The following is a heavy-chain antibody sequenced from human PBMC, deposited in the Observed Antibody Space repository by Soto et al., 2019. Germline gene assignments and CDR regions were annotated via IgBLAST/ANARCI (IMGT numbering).Heavy chain of an antibody. Sequence: QVQLVQSGAEVKKPGASVKVSCKASGYTFTSYGISWVRQAPGQGLEWMGWISAYNGNTNYAQKLQGRVTMTTDTNTSXAYMELRSLRSDDTAVYYCARDSLSTSYYYYGMDVWGQGTTVTVSS. CDR1: GYTFTSYG. CDR2: ISAYNGNT. CDR3: ARDSLSTSYYYYGMDV. J-gene: IGHJ6*02. V-gene: IGHV1-18*01.